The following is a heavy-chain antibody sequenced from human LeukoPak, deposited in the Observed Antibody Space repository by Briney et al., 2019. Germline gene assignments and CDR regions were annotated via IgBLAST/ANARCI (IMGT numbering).Heavy chain of an antibody. J-gene: IGHJ5*02. CDR1: GYTFSKYY. V-gene: IGHV1-46*01. CDR2: INPSGGST. Sequence: TXMKVSXXASGYTFSKYYIHWVRQAPGQGLEWMGLINPSGGSTTYAQKFQGRVTMTRDMSTSTVYMELSSLRSGDTAVYYCAQVVPNQGGFDPWGQGTLVTVSS. CDR3: AQVVPNQGGFDP. D-gene: IGHD2-15*01.